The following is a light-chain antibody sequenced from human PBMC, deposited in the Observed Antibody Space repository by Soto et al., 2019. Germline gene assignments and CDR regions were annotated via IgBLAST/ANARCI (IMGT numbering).Light chain of an antibody. V-gene: IGKV3-20*01. J-gene: IGKJ2*01. CDR2: GTS. CDR3: QQYGSSPYT. CDR1: QSVSSSY. Sequence: EIVLTQSPGTLSLSPGERATLSCRTSQSVSSSYLAWYQQKPGQAPRLLIYGTSSRATGIPDTFSGSGSGTDFTLTISRVEPEDFAVYYCQQYGSSPYTFGQGTKLEIK.